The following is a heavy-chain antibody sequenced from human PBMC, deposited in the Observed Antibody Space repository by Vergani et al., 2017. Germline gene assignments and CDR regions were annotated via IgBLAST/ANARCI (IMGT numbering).Heavy chain of an antibody. J-gene: IGHJ5*02. D-gene: IGHD3-10*01. V-gene: IGHV4-34*01. CDR3: ARGPLXWFGELGLSSWFDP. Sequence: QVQLQQWGAGLLKPSETLSLTCAVYGGSFSGYYWSWIRQPPGKGLEWIGEINHSGSTNYNPSLKSRVTISVDTSKNQFSLKLSSVTAADTAVYYCARGPLXWFGELGLSSWFDPWGQGTLVTVSS. CDR1: GGSFSGYY. CDR2: INHSGST.